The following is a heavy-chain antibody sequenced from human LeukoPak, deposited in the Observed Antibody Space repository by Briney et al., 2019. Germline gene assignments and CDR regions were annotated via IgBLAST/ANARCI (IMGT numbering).Heavy chain of an antibody. Sequence: PSETLSLTCTVSGGSISSYYWSWIRQPPGKGLEWIGYIYYSGNTNYNPSLKSRVTISVDTSKNQFSLKLSSVTAADTAVYYCARAVIYDSSGYYYWGHNFFDYWGQGTLVTVSS. CDR1: GGSISSYY. D-gene: IGHD3-22*01. V-gene: IGHV4-59*01. CDR3: ARAVIYDSSGYYYWGHNFFDY. CDR2: IYYSGNT. J-gene: IGHJ4*02.